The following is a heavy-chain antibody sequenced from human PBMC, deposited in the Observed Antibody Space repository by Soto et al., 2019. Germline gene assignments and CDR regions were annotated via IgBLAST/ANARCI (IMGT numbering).Heavy chain of an antibody. CDR1: GGPISSGGYY. J-gene: IGHJ6*02. D-gene: IGHD3-10*01. CDR3: ARTGPLLWFGKFTPDYYYSGMDV. Sequence: PSETLSLTCTVSGGPISSGGYYWSWIRQHPGKGLEWIGYIYYSGSTYYNPSLKSRVTISVDTSKNQFSLKLSSVTAADTAVYYCARTGPLLWFGKFTPDYYYSGMDVWGQGTTVTVS. V-gene: IGHV4-31*03. CDR2: IYYSGST.